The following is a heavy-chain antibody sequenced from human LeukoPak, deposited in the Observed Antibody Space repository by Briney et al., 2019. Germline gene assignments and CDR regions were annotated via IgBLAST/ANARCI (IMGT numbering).Heavy chain of an antibody. CDR1: GGTFSSYA. Sequence: ASVKVSCKASGGTFSSYAISWVRQAPGQGLEWMGWISAYNGNTNYAQKLQGRVTMTEDTSTDTAYMELSSLRSEDTAVYYCATLGVITNYFDYWGQGTLVTVSS. V-gene: IGHV1-18*01. CDR2: ISAYNGNT. CDR3: ATLGVITNYFDY. D-gene: IGHD3-10*01. J-gene: IGHJ4*02.